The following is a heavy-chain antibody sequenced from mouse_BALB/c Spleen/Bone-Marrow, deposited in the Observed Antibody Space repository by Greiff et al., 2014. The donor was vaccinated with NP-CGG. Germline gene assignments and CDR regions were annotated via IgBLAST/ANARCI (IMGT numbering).Heavy chain of an antibody. CDR2: VDPANGNT. Sequence: EVMLVESGAELVKPGASVKLSCTASGFNIKDTYMHWVKQRPEQGLEWIGRVDPANGNTKYDPKFQGKATITADTSSNTAYLQLSSLTSEDTAVYYCARYRLGTYFDYWGQGTTPTVSS. CDR1: GFNIKDTY. J-gene: IGHJ2*01. V-gene: IGHV14-3*02. D-gene: IGHD2-14*01. CDR3: ARYRLGTYFDY.